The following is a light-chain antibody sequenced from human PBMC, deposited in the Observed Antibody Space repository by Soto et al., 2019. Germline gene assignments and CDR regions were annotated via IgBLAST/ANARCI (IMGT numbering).Light chain of an antibody. Sequence: EIVMTQSPDTLSVSPGERITPSCRASRSVSFNLAWYQQKPGQAPRLLIYGASNRATGIPDRFSGSGSGTDFTLTISRLEPEDFAVYYCQQYGSSPWTFGQGTKVDIK. J-gene: IGKJ1*01. CDR1: RSVSFN. CDR2: GAS. V-gene: IGKV3-20*01. CDR3: QQYGSSPWT.